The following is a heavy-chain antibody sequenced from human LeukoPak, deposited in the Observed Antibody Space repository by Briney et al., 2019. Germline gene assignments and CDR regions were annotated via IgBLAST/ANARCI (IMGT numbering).Heavy chain of an antibody. V-gene: IGHV4-59*01. D-gene: IGHD5-12*01. CDR1: GGSISSDY. Sequence: PSETLSLTCTVSGGSISSDYWSWIRQPPGKGLEWIGYIYFSGSTNYNPSLKSRVTISVDTSKTQLSLKLSSVTAADTAVYYCARVDSGYDPTRYWGQGTLVTVSS. J-gene: IGHJ4*02. CDR3: ARVDSGYDPTRY. CDR2: IYFSGST.